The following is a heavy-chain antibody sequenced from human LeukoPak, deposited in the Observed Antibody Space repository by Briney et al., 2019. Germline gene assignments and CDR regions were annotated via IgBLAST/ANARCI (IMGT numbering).Heavy chain of an antibody. J-gene: IGHJ6*02. V-gene: IGHV1-8*01. CDR1: GYTFTSYD. CDR2: MNPNSGNT. Sequence: ASVKVSCKASGYTFTSYDINWVRLATGQGLEWMGWMNPNSGNTGYVQKFQGRVTMTRNTSISTAYMELSSLKSEDTGVYHCARGGGSSYGYYYGLDVWGQGTTVTVSS. CDR3: ARGGGSSYGYYYGLDV. D-gene: IGHD6-6*01.